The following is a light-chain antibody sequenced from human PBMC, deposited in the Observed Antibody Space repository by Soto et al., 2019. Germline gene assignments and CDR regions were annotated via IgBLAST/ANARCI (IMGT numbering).Light chain of an antibody. CDR2: SNN. CDR3: SSWDDGVSGWV. Sequence: QSVLTQPPSASGTPGQRVTISCSGTSSKIGLNSVRWYQRFPGSAPKLLIYSNNQRPSGVPDRFSGSKSGTSASLAISGLQSEDEADYHCSSWDDGVSGWVFGGGTKLTVL. CDR1: SSKIGLNS. V-gene: IGLV1-44*01. J-gene: IGLJ3*02.